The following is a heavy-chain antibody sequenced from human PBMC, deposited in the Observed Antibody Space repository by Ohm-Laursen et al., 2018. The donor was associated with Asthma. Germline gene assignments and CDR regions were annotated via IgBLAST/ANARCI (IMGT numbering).Heavy chain of an antibody. V-gene: IGHV3-30*18. D-gene: IGHD3-22*01. J-gene: IGHJ4*02. Sequence: RSLRLSCSASGFTFSSYGMHWVRQAPGKGLEWVAAISYDGSNKYYADSVKGRFTISRDNSKNTLYLQMNSLRAEDTAVYYCAKGAGGHFIGYYDQTLSTDFDYWGQGTLVTVSS. CDR3: AKGAGGHFIGYYDQTLSTDFDY. CDR1: GFTFSSYG. CDR2: ISYDGSNK.